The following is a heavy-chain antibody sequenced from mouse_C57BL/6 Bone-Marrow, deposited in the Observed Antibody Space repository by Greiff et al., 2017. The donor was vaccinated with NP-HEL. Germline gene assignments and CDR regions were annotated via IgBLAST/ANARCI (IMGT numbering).Heavy chain of an antibody. CDR2: IDPENGDT. D-gene: IGHD2-12*01. CDR3: TTPYYRWFAY. CDR1: GFNIKDDY. V-gene: IGHV14-4*01. J-gene: IGHJ3*01. Sequence: EVQGVESGAELVRPGASVKLSCTASGFNIKDDYMHWVKQRPEQGLEWIGWIDPENGDTEYASKFQGKATITADTSSNTAYLQLSSLTSEDTAVYYCTTPYYRWFAYWGQGTLVTVSA.